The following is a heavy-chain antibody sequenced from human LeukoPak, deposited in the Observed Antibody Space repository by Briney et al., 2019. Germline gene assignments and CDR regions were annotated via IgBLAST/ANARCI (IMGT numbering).Heavy chain of an antibody. CDR1: GFTFSTYA. CDR3: AKDSGNFANYYFDH. D-gene: IGHD1-26*01. CDR2: ISYDGSDK. V-gene: IGHV3-30*14. Sequence: GGSLRLSCAASGFTFSTYAMHWVRQAPGKGLEWVAVISYDGSDKKYADSVTGRFSISRDNPKDTLYLQMDSVRSEDKAMFYCAKDSGNFANYYFDHWGQGNLVTVSS. J-gene: IGHJ4*02.